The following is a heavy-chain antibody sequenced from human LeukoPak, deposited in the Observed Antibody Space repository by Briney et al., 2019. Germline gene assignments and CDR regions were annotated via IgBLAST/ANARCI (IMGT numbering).Heavy chain of an antibody. CDR3: AREANSPTARYWYFDL. CDR1: GGSFSSYY. V-gene: IGHV4-59*01. D-gene: IGHD2-21*01. J-gene: IGHJ2*01. Sequence: SETLSLTCTVSGGSFSSYYWSWVRQSPGKGLEWVGYVYHIVSTNYDPALKGRVTISLDTSENQFSLKLSSVTAADTPVYYFAREANSPTARYWYFDLWGRGTQVTVSS. CDR2: VYHIVST.